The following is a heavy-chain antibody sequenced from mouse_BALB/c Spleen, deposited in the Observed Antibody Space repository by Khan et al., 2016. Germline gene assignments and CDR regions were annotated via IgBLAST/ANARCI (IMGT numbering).Heavy chain of an antibody. CDR3: ARTGDYPYYAMDY. CDR2: INTNTGNP. V-gene: IGHV9-3*02. Sequence: QIQLVQSGPELKKPGETVKISCKASEYTFKNYGMNWVKQVPGKGLKWMGWINTNTGNPTYAEEFKGRFAFSLEASASTAYLQINNLKNEDSATYFCARTGDYPYYAMDYWGQGTSVTVSS. CDR1: EYTFKNYG. D-gene: IGHD2-13*01. J-gene: IGHJ4*01.